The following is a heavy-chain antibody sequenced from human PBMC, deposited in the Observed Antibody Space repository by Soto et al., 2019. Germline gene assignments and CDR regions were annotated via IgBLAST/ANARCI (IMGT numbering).Heavy chain of an antibody. CDR2: IKHSGST. V-gene: IGHV4-34*01. CDR3: AGTRHTYGLRYFDRSPTECWFDP. CDR1: GGSFSGYY. J-gene: IGHJ5*02. Sequence: PSETLSLTCAVYGGSFSGYYWSWIRQPPGKGLEWVGEIKHSGSTNYNPSLKSRVTISVDTSKNQLSLKLSSVTAAGTAGEYWAGTRHTYGLRYFDRSPTECWFDPWGQGTLVTVSS. D-gene: IGHD3-9*01.